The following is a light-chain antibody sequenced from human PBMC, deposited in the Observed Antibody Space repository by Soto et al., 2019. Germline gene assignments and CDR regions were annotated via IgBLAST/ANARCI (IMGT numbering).Light chain of an antibody. Sequence: DIVMTQSPDSLAVSLGERATINCKSSQSVLYSSNNKNYLAWYQQKPGQPPKLLIYWASTRESGVPDRFSGSGSGTDFTLTISSLQAEDVAVYYCQQYYSTPGRYTFGQGTKLEIK. CDR3: QQYYSTPGRYT. J-gene: IGKJ2*01. CDR1: QSVLYSSNNKNY. V-gene: IGKV4-1*01. CDR2: WAS.